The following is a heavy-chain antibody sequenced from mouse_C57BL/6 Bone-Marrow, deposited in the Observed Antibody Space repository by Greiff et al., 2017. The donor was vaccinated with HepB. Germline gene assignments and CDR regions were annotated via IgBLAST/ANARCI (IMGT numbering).Heavy chain of an antibody. CDR3: AREDYGSSSYYFDY. CDR2: IYPGSGST. J-gene: IGHJ2*01. V-gene: IGHV1-55*01. Sequence: VQLQQPGAELVKPGASVKMSCKASGYTFTSYWITWVKQRPGQGLEWIGDIYPGSGSTNYNEKFKSKATLTVDTSAPTAYMQLSSLTSEDSAVYYCAREDYGSSSYYFDYWGQGTTLTVSS. CDR1: GYTFTSYW. D-gene: IGHD1-1*01.